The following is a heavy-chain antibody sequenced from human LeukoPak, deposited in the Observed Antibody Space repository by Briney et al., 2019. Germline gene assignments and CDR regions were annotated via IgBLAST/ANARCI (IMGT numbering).Heavy chain of an antibody. Sequence: PGGSLRLSCAASGFTFSSYEMNWVRQAPGKGLEWVSYISSNGSTIYYADSVKGRFTISRDNAKNSLYLQMNSLRAEDTAVYYCAREETHYDILTGYYGGGPDYWGQGTLVTVSS. V-gene: IGHV3-48*03. CDR2: ISSNGSTI. CDR1: GFTFSSYE. CDR3: AREETHYDILTGYYGGGPDY. J-gene: IGHJ4*02. D-gene: IGHD3-9*01.